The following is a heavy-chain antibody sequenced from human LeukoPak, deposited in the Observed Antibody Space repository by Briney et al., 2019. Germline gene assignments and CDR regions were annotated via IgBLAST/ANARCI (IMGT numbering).Heavy chain of an antibody. CDR1: GYTFTGHY. V-gene: IGHV1-2*02. D-gene: IGHD2-2*01. CDR3: ARELLGYCSSTSCPIGFDP. CDR2: INPNSGGT. J-gene: IGHJ5*02. Sequence: ASVKVSCKASGYTFTGHYMHWVRQAPGQGLEWMGWINPNSGGTDYAQKFQGRVTMTRDTSISTASMELSRLTPDDTAVYYCARELLGYCSSTSCPIGFDPWGQGTLVTVSS.